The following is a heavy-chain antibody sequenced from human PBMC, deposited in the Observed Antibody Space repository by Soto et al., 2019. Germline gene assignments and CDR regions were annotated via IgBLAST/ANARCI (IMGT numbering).Heavy chain of an antibody. J-gene: IGHJ5*01. Sequence: DVQLLESGGGLVQPGGSLTLSCAASRFTFSDFAMSWVRQAPGKGLEWVSSIGGLGSDTYYADPVKGRFTISRDNSKNTLSLQMDGLRDEDTALYYCAKAAVPYNGKWDWFDSWGQGTLVIVS. D-gene: IGHD1-20*01. CDR2: IGGLGSDT. CDR1: RFTFSDFA. CDR3: AKAAVPYNGKWDWFDS. V-gene: IGHV3-23*01.